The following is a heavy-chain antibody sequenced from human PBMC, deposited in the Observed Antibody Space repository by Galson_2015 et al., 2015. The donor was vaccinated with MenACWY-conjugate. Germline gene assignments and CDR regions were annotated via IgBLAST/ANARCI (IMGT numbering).Heavy chain of an antibody. Sequence: SLRLSCAPSGFTFNQYWMHWVRQAPGKGLVWVSRVSPDGSVTNYADSVKGRCAQSRDNAKNTLYRQMNSLRGDDTAVYYCTRGNDAYGRYDSWGQGTLVTVSS. D-gene: IGHD4-17*01. CDR2: VSPDGSVT. CDR1: GFTFNQYW. J-gene: IGHJ5*01. V-gene: IGHV3-74*01. CDR3: TRGNDAYGRYDS.